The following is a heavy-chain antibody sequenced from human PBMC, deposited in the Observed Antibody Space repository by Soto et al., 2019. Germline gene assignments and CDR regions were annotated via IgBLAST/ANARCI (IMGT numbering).Heavy chain of an antibody. CDR3: AKPLSLYSSSYLDY. V-gene: IGHV3-30*18. Sequence: TGGSLRLSCAASEFTFSNYAMHWVRQAPGKGLEWVAVISYDERNKYYADSVKGRFTISRDNSKHTLYLQMDSLRTEDTAVYYCAKPLSLYSSSYLDYWAQGTLVTVSS. CDR1: EFTFSNYA. CDR2: ISYDERNK. J-gene: IGHJ4*02. D-gene: IGHD6-13*01.